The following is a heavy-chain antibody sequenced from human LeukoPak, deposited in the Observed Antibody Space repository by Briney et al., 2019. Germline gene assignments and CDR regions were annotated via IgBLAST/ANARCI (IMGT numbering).Heavy chain of an antibody. CDR2: ISYDGSNK. D-gene: IGHD3-9*01. CDR3: ARRSDNLTGLTDY. Sequence: GGSLRLSCAASGFTFSSYAMHWVRQAPGKGLEWVAVISYDGSNKYYADSVKGRFTISRDNSKNTLYLQMNSLRGEDTAVHYCARRSDNLTGLTDYWGQGTLVTVSS. V-gene: IGHV3-30-3*01. CDR1: GFTFSSYA. J-gene: IGHJ4*01.